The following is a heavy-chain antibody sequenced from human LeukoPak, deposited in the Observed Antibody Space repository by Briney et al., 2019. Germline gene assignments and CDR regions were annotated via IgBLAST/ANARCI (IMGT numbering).Heavy chain of an antibody. V-gene: IGHV3-23*01. Sequence: PGGSLRLSCAASGFTFTSHVMSWVRQTPGKELEWVSAIYGSGHTTYYADSVRGRFIISRDNYKKMLYLQMNSLRAEDTATYYCARESIRSGSLKWFDPWGQGTLVTVSS. J-gene: IGHJ5*02. CDR2: IYGSGHTT. D-gene: IGHD3-3*01. CDR1: GFTFTSHV. CDR3: ARESIRSGSLKWFDP.